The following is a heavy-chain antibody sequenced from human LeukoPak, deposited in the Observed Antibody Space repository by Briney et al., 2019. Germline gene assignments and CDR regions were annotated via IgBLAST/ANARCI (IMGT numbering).Heavy chain of an antibody. J-gene: IGHJ6*04. V-gene: IGHV1-2*04. D-gene: IGHD6-19*01. CDR3: AREGLAVAGTLDYYGMDV. Sequence: ASVKVSCKASGYTFTGYYMHWVRQAPGQGLEWMGWINPNSGGTNYAQKSQGWVTMTRDTSISTAYMELSRLRSDDTAVYYCAREGLAVAGTLDYYGMDVWGKGTTVTVSS. CDR1: GYTFTGYY. CDR2: INPNSGGT.